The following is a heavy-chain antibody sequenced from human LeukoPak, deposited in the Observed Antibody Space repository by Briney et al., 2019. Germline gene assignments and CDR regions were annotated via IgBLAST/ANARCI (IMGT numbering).Heavy chain of an antibody. V-gene: IGHV4-38-2*02. J-gene: IGHJ4*02. D-gene: IGHD2-2*01. CDR2: IYHSGST. Sequence: SETLSLTCTVSGYSISSGYYWGWIRQPPGKGLEWIGSIYHSGSTYYNPSLKSRVTISVDTSKNQFSLKLSSVTAADTAVYYCARIVVVPAFGTFDYWGQGTLVTVSS. CDR1: GYSISSGYY. CDR3: ARIVVVPAFGTFDY.